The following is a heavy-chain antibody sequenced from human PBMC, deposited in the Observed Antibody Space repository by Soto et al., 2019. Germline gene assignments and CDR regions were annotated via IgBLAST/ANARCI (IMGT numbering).Heavy chain of an antibody. CDR1: GFTFSSYS. V-gene: IGHV3-21*01. CDR2: ISSSSIYI. Sequence: KPGGSLRLSCAACGFTFSSYSINWVRQAPWKGLEWVSSISSSSIYIYYADSVKGRFTISRDSAKNSLYLQMNSLRAEDTAVYYCARDSIRPDYWGQGTLITVSS. CDR3: ARDSIRPDY. J-gene: IGHJ4*02.